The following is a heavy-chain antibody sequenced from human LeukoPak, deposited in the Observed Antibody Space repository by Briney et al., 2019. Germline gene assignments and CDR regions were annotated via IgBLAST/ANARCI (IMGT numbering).Heavy chain of an antibody. V-gene: IGHV1-69*13. D-gene: IGHD3-16*02. Sequence: RRASVKVSCKASGGTFSSYAISWVRQAPGQGLEWMGGIIPIFGTANYAQKFQGRVTITADESTSTAYMELSSLRSEDTAVYYCARDHYDYVWGSYRYTWFDPWGQGTLVTVSS. CDR2: IIPIFGTA. CDR3: ARDHYDYVWGSYRYTWFDP. CDR1: GGTFSSYA. J-gene: IGHJ5*02.